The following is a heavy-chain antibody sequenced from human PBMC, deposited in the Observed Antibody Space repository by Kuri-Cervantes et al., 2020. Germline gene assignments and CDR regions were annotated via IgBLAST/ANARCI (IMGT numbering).Heavy chain of an antibody. V-gene: IGHV4-4*02. Sequence: SQTLSLTCAVSGDSISTSNWWTWVRQSPEKGLEWIGEIFHRGSYNYSPSLRSRVTMSVDKSRNEFSLKLTSVTAADTAVYYCVRVGGFPLGAFDVWGQGTMVTVSS. CDR1: GDSISTSNW. D-gene: IGHD3-16*01. J-gene: IGHJ3*01. CDR2: IFHRGSY. CDR3: VRVGGFPLGAFDV.